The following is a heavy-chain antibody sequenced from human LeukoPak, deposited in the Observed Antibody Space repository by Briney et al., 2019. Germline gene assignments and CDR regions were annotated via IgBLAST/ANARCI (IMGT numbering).Heavy chain of an antibody. CDR2: IIPILGIA. CDR3: ARDRMYYDILTGYSIDY. D-gene: IGHD3-9*01. CDR1: GGTFSSYA. J-gene: IGHJ4*02. V-gene: IGHV1-69*04. Sequence: ASVKVSCKASGGTFSSYAISWVRQAPGQGLEWMGRIIPILGIANYAQKFQGRVTITADKSTSTAYMELSSLRSEDTAVYYCARDRMYYDILTGYSIDYWGQGTLVTVSS.